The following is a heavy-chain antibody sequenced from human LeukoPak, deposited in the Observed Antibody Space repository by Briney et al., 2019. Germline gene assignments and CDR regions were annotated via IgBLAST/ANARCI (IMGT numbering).Heavy chain of an antibody. V-gene: IGHV3-66*01. D-gene: IGHD5-18*01. J-gene: IGHJ5*02. CDR2: IYRGGTT. CDR3: AKGAYSYGYGGDWFDP. CDR1: GFTVSSVY. Sequence: PGGSLRLSCAASGFTVSSVYMTWVRQTPGKGLEWVSLIYRGGTTYYADSVEGTFTISRDNSQNAVYLQMNSLRVEDTAVYYCAKGAYSYGYGGDWFDPWGQGTLVTVSS.